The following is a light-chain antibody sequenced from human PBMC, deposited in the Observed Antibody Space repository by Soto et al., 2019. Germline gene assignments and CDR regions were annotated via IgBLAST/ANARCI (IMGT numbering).Light chain of an antibody. V-gene: IGKV3-11*01. J-gene: IGKJ5*01. CDR1: QSVSSY. CDR2: GAS. Sequence: EIVLTQSPGTLSLSPGERATLSCRASQSVSSYLAWYQQKPGQAPRLLIYGASTRATGIPARFSGSGSGTDFTLTISSLEPEDFAVYYCQQRSNWPTFGQGTRLEIK. CDR3: QQRSNWPT.